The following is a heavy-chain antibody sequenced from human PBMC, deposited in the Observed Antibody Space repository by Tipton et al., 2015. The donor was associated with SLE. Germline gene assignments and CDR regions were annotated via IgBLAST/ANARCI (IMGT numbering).Heavy chain of an antibody. CDR1: GFTFSSYS. CDR2: ISSSSSYI. J-gene: IGHJ4*02. D-gene: IGHD6-13*01. V-gene: IGHV3-21*01. Sequence: GSLRLSCAASGFTFSSYSMNWVRQAPGKGLEWVSSISSSSSYIYYADSVKGRFTISRDNAKNSLYLQMNSLRAEDTAVYYCAREGAAARYFDYWGQGTLVTVSS. CDR3: AREGAAARYFDY.